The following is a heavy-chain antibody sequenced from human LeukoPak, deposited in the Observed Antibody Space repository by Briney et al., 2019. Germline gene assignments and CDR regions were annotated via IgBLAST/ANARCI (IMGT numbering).Heavy chain of an antibody. CDR3: TRSITMISASDY. CDR1: GGTFSNYA. J-gene: IGHJ4*02. D-gene: IGHD3-22*01. V-gene: IGHV1-69*04. Sequence: ASVKVSCKASGGTFSNYAISWVRQAPGQGLEWMGRIIPILNIANYEQKFQGRVTITADKSTTTAYMELSSLRSEDTAVYYCTRSITMISASDYWGQGTLVTVSS. CDR2: IIPILNIA.